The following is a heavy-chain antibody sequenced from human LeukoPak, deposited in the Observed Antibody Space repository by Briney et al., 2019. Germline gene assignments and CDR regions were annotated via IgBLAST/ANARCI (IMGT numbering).Heavy chain of an antibody. CDR3: VKGAASEGCDY. V-gene: IGHV5-10-1*01. CDR2: DDPCYSNT. J-gene: IGHJ4*02. CDR1: GYTLRYYW. D-gene: IGHD1-26*01. Sequence: GESLNIYRKCGGYTLRYYWLDRVRQIPGKGLEWVGRDDPCYSNTNHGPAFLGHVTISAHKSRNTVSLQWRSLKASDTAKDFSVKGAASEGCDYWGRGTLVTVSS.